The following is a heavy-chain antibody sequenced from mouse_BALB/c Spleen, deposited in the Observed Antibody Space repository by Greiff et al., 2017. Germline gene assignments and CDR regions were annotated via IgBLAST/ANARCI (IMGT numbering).Heavy chain of an antibody. CDR3: ASGQLGLEDWFAY. D-gene: IGHD3-2*01. V-gene: IGHV1-66*01. Sequence: VQLVESGPELVKPGASVKISCKASGYSFTSYYIHWVKQRPGQGLEWIGWIFPGSGNTKYNEKFKGKATLTADTSSSTAYMQLSSLTSEDSAVYFCASGQLGLEDWFAYWGQGTLVTVSA. CDR2: IFPGSGNT. CDR1: GYSFTSYY. J-gene: IGHJ3*01.